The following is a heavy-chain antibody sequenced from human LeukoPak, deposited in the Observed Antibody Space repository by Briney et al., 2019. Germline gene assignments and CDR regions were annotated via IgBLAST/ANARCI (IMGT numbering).Heavy chain of an antibody. CDR1: GFTFSSYN. CDR3: VRGRGYSYGHLGLGFDY. Sequence: GGSLRLSCAASGFTFSSYNMNWVRQAPGKGLEWVSSISTSSSYIHYADSVKGRFTISRDNAKNSLYLQMNSLRAEDTAVYYCVRGRGYSYGHLGLGFDYWGQGTLVTVSS. D-gene: IGHD5-18*01. J-gene: IGHJ4*02. CDR2: ISTSSSYI. V-gene: IGHV3-21*01.